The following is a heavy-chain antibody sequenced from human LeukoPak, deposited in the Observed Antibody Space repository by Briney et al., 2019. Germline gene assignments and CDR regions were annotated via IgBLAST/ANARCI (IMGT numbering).Heavy chain of an antibody. Sequence: GASVKVSCKAAGYIFTSYGISGVRQPRGQGLEWMGWMNPNSGNTGYAQKFQGRVTITRNTSISTVYMQLSSLGSEDTAVYYCARGLWGDFWSGDYYYYYMDVWGKGTTVTVSS. CDR1: GYIFTSYG. CDR2: MNPNSGNT. D-gene: IGHD3-3*01. V-gene: IGHV1-8*03. CDR3: ARGLWGDFWSGDYYYYYMDV. J-gene: IGHJ6*03.